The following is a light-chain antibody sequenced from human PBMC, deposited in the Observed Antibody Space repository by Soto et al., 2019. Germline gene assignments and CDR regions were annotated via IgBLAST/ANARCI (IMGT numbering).Light chain of an antibody. CDR2: GAS. CDR1: QRVRSCY. V-gene: IGKV3-20*01. CDR3: QQYGSSPYT. J-gene: IGKJ2*01. Sequence: EIGLTQSPGTLSLSPGERATLSCRASQRVRSCYLAWYQQKLGQAPRLLIYGASSRATGIPDRFSGSGSGTDFTLTISRLEPEDFAVYYCQQYGSSPYTFGQGTKLEIK.